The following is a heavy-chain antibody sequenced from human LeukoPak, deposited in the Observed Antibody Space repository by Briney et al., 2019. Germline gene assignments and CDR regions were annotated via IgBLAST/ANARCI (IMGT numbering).Heavy chain of an antibody. Sequence: VASVKISCTASGGTFSSYAISWVRQAPGQGLEWMGGIIPIFGTANYAQKFQGRVTITADESTSTAYMELSSLRSEDTAVYYCAREACSGGSCYYIFDYWGQGTLVTVSS. CDR1: GGTFSSYA. V-gene: IGHV1-69*01. D-gene: IGHD2-15*01. CDR2: IIPIFGTA. CDR3: AREACSGGSCYYIFDY. J-gene: IGHJ4*02.